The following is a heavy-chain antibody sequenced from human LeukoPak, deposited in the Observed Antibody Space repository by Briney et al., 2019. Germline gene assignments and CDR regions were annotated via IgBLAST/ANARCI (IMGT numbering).Heavy chain of an antibody. CDR2: IYGGGST. V-gene: IGHV3-66*01. J-gene: IGHJ4*02. D-gene: IGHD6-19*01. Sequence: QTGGSLRLSCAVSGFTVSSNYMSWVRQAPGKGLEWVSVIYGGGSTYYADSVKGRFTISRDNSKNTLYLQMNSLRAEDTAVYYCARAASVAGTYALNHWGQGTLDTVSS. CDR1: GFTVSSNY. CDR3: ARAASVAGTYALNH.